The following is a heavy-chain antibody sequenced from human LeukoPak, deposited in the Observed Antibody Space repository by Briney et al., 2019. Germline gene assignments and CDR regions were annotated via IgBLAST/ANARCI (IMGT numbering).Heavy chain of an antibody. V-gene: IGHV4-59*08. CDR3: ARLHPGYSYVFLDY. J-gene: IGHJ4*02. CDR2: IYYTGST. CDR1: GGSISSYH. Sequence: SETLSLTCTVSGGSISSYHWSWIRQPPGKGLEWIRYIYYTGSTDYNPSLESRVTISIDTSKSQFSLRLSSVTAADTAVYYCARLHPGYSYVFLDYWGQGTLVTVSS. D-gene: IGHD5-18*01.